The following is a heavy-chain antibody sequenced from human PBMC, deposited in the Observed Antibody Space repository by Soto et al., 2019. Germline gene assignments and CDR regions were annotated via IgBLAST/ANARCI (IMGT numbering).Heavy chain of an antibody. CDR2: IKQDGSEK. D-gene: IGHD3-10*01. J-gene: IGHJ4*02. CDR1: GFTFSSYW. CDR3: ARDTDYYGSGADY. V-gene: IGHV3-7*01. Sequence: EVQLVESGGGLVQPGGSLRLSCAASGFTFSSYWMSWVRQAPGKGLEWVANIKQDGSEKYYVDSVKGRFTISRDNAKNSLYLQMNSLRAEDTAVYYCARDTDYYGSGADYWGQGTLVTVSS.